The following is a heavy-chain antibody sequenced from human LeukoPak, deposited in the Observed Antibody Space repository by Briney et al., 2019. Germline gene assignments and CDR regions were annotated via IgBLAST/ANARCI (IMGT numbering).Heavy chain of an antibody. J-gene: IGHJ6*03. CDR1: GFTFSSYG. CDR2: IRLDGSNK. CDR3: AKGEVEQWLVSWSDRYYYMDV. D-gene: IGHD6-19*01. Sequence: GGSLRLSCVASGFTFSSYGMHWVRQAPGKGLEWVAFIRLDGSNKYYADSVKGRFTISRDNSKNTLYPQMNSLRAEDTAVYYCAKGEVEQWLVSWSDRYYYMDVWGKGTTVTISS. V-gene: IGHV3-30*02.